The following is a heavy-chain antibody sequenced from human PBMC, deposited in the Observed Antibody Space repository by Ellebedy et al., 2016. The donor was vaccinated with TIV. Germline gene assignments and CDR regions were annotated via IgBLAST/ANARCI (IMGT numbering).Heavy chain of an antibody. D-gene: IGHD2-8*02. CDR1: GFTFSSYA. CDR2: ISDSGLST. Sequence: GGSLRLSXAVSGFTFSSYAMSWVRQTPGKGLEWVSGISDSGLSTYHADSVKGRFTMSRDNSKNTLYLQMNSLRAEDTAVYYCAKSPKRYCTGAKCYSFDFWGQGTLVTVSS. CDR3: AKSPKRYCTGAKCYSFDF. J-gene: IGHJ4*02. V-gene: IGHV3-23*01.